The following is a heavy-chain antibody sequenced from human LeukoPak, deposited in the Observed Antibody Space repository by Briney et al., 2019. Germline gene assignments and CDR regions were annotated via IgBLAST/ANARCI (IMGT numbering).Heavy chain of an antibody. CDR2: IYYSGST. J-gene: IGHJ3*02. CDR1: GGSISSYY. Sequence: SETLSLTCTVSGGSISSYYWSWIRQPPVKGLEWIGYIYYSGSTNYNPSLKSRVTISVDTSKNQFSLKLSSVTAADTAVYYCARLGRDGYNYGAFDIWGQGTMVTVSS. V-gene: IGHV4-59*01. CDR3: ARLGRDGYNYGAFDI. D-gene: IGHD5-12*01.